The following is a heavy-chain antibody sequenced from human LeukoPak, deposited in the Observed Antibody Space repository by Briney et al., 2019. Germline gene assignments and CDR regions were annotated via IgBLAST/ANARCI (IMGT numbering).Heavy chain of an antibody. Sequence: SVKVSCKASGGTFSSYAISWVRQAPGQGLEWMGGIIPIFGTANYAQKFQGRVTITTDESTSTAYMELSSLRSEDTAVYYCASPGPGNGYSFAFDIWGQGTTVTVSS. D-gene: IGHD5-24*01. CDR1: GGTFSSYA. V-gene: IGHV1-69*05. J-gene: IGHJ3*02. CDR2: IIPIFGTA. CDR3: ASPGPGNGYSFAFDI.